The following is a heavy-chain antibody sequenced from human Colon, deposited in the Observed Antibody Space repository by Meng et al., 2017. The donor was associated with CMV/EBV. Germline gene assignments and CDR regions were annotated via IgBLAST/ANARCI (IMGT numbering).Heavy chain of an antibody. V-gene: IGHV2-5*02. D-gene: IGHD2-8*02. Sequence: PLEWSGPAMVKPTQTLTLTCTFSGFSLTTTGAGVAWVRHPPGKAPELLALIHWDDDKRYSPSLKNRLNITKDTSKNQVVLSMTDLDPADTGTFSCARHSLTILSDWGQGALVTVSS. CDR1: GFSLTTTGAG. CDR2: IHWDDDK. J-gene: IGHJ4*02. CDR3: ARHSLTILSD.